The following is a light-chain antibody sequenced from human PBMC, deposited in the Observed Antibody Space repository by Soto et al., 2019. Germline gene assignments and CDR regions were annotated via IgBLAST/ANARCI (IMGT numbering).Light chain of an antibody. CDR1: HGVSSS. V-gene: IGKV3-15*01. Sequence: EIVLTQSPGTLSLSPGERATLSCRASHGVSSSFLAWYQQKPGQAPRLLIYGASTRATGIPARFSGSGSGTEFTLTISSLRSEDFAVYYCQQYNNWPRRTFGQGTKVDIK. J-gene: IGKJ1*01. CDR2: GAS. CDR3: QQYNNWPRRT.